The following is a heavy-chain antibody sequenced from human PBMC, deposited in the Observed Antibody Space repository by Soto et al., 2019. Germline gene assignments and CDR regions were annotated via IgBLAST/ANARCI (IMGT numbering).Heavy chain of an antibody. CDR3: ARGRYGDY. V-gene: IGHV1-18*01. CDR1: GYTFTSYG. Sequence: QVHLVQSGAEVKKPGASVKVSCKGSGYTFTSYGITWVRQAPGQGLEWMGWISAHNGNTYYAQRLQGRVTVTRDPSTRTAYMELRTLRSDDTAVYYCARGRYGDYWGQGALVTVSS. J-gene: IGHJ4*02. D-gene: IGHD1-1*01. CDR2: ISAHNGNT.